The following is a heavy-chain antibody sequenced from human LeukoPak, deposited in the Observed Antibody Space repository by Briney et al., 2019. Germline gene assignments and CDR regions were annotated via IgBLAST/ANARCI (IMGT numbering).Heavy chain of an antibody. Sequence: SQTLSLTCAISGDSVSSNSAAWNWIRQSPSRGLEWLGRTYYRSKWYNDYAVSVKSRVTINPDTSKNQFSLRLNSVTPEDTAVYFCARAGYSSGWYPFDYWGQGTLVTVSS. D-gene: IGHD6-19*01. CDR1: GDSVSSNSAA. J-gene: IGHJ4*02. CDR2: TYYRSKWYN. V-gene: IGHV6-1*01. CDR3: ARAGYSSGWYPFDY.